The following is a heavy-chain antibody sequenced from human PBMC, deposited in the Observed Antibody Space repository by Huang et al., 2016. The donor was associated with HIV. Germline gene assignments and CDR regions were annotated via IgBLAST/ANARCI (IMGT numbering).Heavy chain of an antibody. J-gene: IGHJ4*02. CDR2: TYYRSKWYN. D-gene: IGHD3-22*01. Sequence: QLQQSGPGLLKPSQTLSLTCAISDASVSGKSVTWNWIRQSPSRGLEWLGRTYYRSKWYNDYAESVKSRMTIDTDTSKNQFFLQLRSVVPEDTAVYFCARGHDFYYDRRGYSFDYWGQGSLVTVSS. CDR1: DASVSGKSVT. CDR3: ARGHDFYYDRRGYSFDY. V-gene: IGHV6-1*01.